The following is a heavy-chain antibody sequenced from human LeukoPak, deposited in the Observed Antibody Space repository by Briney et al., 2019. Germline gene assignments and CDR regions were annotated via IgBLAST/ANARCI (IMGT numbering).Heavy chain of an antibody. J-gene: IGHJ4*02. CDR1: GGSFSGYH. Sequence: PSETLSLTCAVYGGSFSGYHWTWIRQSPGKGLEWIGDINPSGSTYYNPSLKSRVTISVDTSKNQFSLKLSSVTAADTAVYYCARLGNWGFDYWGQGTLVTVSS. D-gene: IGHD7-27*01. V-gene: IGHV4-34*01. CDR2: INPSGST. CDR3: ARLGNWGFDY.